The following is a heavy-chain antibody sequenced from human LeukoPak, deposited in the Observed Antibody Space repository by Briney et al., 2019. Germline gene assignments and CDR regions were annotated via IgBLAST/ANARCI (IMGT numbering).Heavy chain of an antibody. Sequence: ASVKVSCKASGYTFTSYDISWVQQAPGQGLEWMGWISAYNGNTNYAQKLQGRVTMTTDTSTNTAYMELRSLRSDDTAVYYCARTHDILTGWFDIWSQGTMVTVSS. CDR3: ARTHDILTGWFDI. D-gene: IGHD3-9*01. CDR2: ISAYNGNT. V-gene: IGHV1-18*01. CDR1: GYTFTSYD. J-gene: IGHJ3*02.